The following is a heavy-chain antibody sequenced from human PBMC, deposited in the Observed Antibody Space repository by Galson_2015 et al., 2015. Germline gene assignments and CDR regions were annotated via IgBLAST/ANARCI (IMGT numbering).Heavy chain of an antibody. CDR1: GGTFSSYA. V-gene: IGHV1-69*13. CDR3: ARYSSGWDGCGDYYFDY. J-gene: IGHJ4*02. Sequence: SVKVSCKASGGTFSSYAISWVRQAPGQGLEWMGGIIPIFGTANYAQKFQGRVTITADESTSTAYMELSSLRSEDTAVYYCARYSSGWDGCGDYYFDYWGQGPLVTVSS. CDR2: IIPIFGTA. D-gene: IGHD6-19*01.